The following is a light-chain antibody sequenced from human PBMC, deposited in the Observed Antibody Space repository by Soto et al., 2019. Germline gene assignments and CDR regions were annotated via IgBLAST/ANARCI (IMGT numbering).Light chain of an antibody. J-gene: IGKJ4*01. Sequence: EIVLTQSPATLSLSPGERATLSCRASQSIATYLAWYQQKPGQSPRLLIYEASNTATGIPARFRGSGSGTDFTLSISSLEPEDFAVYYCQQSFNFLTFGGGTKVEIK. V-gene: IGKV3-11*01. CDR3: QQSFNFLT. CDR1: QSIATY. CDR2: EAS.